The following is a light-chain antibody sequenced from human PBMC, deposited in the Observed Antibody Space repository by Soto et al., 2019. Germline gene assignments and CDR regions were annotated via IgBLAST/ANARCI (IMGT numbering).Light chain of an antibody. Sequence: DIQMTQSPSSLSASVEDRVIIACRASQSMSNHLNWYQQKPGKAPKLLIFAASSLQSGVPSRFSGSRSGPDFTLTISSLQPEDVATYYCQQSYSTPPTFGGGTKGDIK. CDR3: QQSYSTPPT. J-gene: IGKJ4*01. CDR1: QSMSNH. CDR2: AAS. V-gene: IGKV1-39*01.